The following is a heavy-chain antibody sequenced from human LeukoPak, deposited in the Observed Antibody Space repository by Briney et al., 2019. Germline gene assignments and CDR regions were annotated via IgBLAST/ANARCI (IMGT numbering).Heavy chain of an antibody. V-gene: IGHV5-51*01. Sequence: GESLKISCKGSGYIFTTYWIGWVRPLPGKGLEWMGIIYPGDSDTRYSPSFQGHVTISHDSSSSPAYLQWSSLKTSDAAIYCRTNRKQGATTPRLDYWGQGTLVTVSS. J-gene: IGHJ4*02. D-gene: IGHD4-11*01. CDR3: TNRKQGATTPRLDY. CDR1: GYIFTTYW. CDR2: IYPGDSDT.